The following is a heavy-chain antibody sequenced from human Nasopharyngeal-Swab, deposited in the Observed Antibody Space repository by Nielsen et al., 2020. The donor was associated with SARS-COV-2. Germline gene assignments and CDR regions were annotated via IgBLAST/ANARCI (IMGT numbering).Heavy chain of an antibody. V-gene: IGHV4-4*07. J-gene: IGHJ3*02. CDR2: LYTSGTT. Sequence: WIRQPPGKGLEWIGRLYTSGTTNYNPSLKSRVTISVDTSKNQFSLKLSSVTAADTAVYYCARSCRVATAIRFAFDIWGQGTMVTVSS. D-gene: IGHD2-21*02. CDR3: ARSCRVATAIRFAFDI.